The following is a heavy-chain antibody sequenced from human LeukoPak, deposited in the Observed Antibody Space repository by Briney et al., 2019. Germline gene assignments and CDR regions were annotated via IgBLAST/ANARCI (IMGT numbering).Heavy chain of an antibody. CDR1: GFTFSSYA. D-gene: IGHD1-14*01. CDR3: ARNLYYFDC. Sequence: GESLRLSCAASGFTFSSYAMSWVRQAPGKGLEWVSGIIGSGGSTYYADSVKGRFTISRDNSKDTLYLQMNSLRAEDTAVYYCARNLYYFDCWGQGTLVTVSS. CDR2: IIGSGGST. V-gene: IGHV3-23*01. J-gene: IGHJ4*02.